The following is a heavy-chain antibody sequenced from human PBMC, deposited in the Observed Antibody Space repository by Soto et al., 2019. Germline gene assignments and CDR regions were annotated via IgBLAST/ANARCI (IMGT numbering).Heavy chain of an antibody. CDR3: ARVRPGNYRDY. J-gene: IGHJ4*02. D-gene: IGHD3-16*02. Sequence: GGSLRLSCAASGFTFSTFWMDWVRQAPGKGLEWVAKIKEDGSEKYYADSVKGRFIISRDNARNSVYLQMNSLRAEDTAVYYCARVRPGNYRDYWPPGTLVTVSS. CDR2: IKEDGSEK. CDR1: GFTFSTFW. V-gene: IGHV3-7*03.